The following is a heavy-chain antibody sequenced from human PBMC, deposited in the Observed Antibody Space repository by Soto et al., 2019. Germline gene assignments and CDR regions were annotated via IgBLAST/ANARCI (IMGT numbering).Heavy chain of an antibody. V-gene: IGHV3-7*01. J-gene: IGHJ3*02. CDR2: IKQDGSEK. CDR3: ANPQGPIAWGAFDI. CDR1: GFTFSSYW. D-gene: IGHD1-26*01. Sequence: GGSLRLSCAASGFTFSSYWMSWVRQAPGKGLEWVANIKQDGSEKYYVDSVKGRFTISRDNAKNSLYLQMNSLRAEDTAVYYCANPQGPIAWGAFDIWGQGTIVTVSS.